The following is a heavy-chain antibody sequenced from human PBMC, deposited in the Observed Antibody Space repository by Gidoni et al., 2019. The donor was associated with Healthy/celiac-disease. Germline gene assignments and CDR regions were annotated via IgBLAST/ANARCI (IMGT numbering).Heavy chain of an antibody. D-gene: IGHD5-12*01. CDR1: GFTFSSYS. V-gene: IGHV3-48*02. CDR3: ARDSHGYSGYDLFDY. J-gene: IGHJ4*02. Sequence: EVQLVESGGGLVQPGGSLRLSCAASGFTFSSYSMNWVRQAPGKGLEWVSYISSSSSTIYYADSVKGRFTISRDNAKNSLYLQMNSLRDEDTAVYYCARDSHGYSGYDLFDYWGQGTLVTVSS. CDR2: ISSSSSTI.